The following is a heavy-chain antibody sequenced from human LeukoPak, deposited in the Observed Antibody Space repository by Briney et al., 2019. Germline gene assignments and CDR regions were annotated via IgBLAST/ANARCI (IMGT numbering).Heavy chain of an antibody. D-gene: IGHD3-3*01. J-gene: IGHJ4*02. CDR3: ARGGVLRFLEWGPLPFDY. CDR2: ISAYNGNT. CDR1: GYTFTSYG. Sequence: ASVKVSCKASGYTFTSYGISWVRQAPGQGLEWMGWISAYNGNTNYAQKLQGRVTMTTDTSTSTAYMELRSLRSDDTAVYYCARGGVLRFLEWGPLPFDYWGQGTLVTVSS. V-gene: IGHV1-18*01.